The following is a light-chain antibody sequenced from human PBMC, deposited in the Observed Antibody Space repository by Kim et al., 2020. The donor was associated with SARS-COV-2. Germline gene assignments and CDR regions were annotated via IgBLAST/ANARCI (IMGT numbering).Light chain of an antibody. J-gene: IGLJ3*02. Sequence: QSVLTQPPSVSGTPGQSVTISCSGSNSNIGKTYVYWYQQFPGTAPKVLIYGNSQRPSGVPDRFSGSKSGTSASLEISRLRSEDEADYYCAAWDDSLSGRVFGGGTKVTVL. CDR3: AAWDDSLSGRV. CDR2: GNS. CDR1: NSNIGKTY. V-gene: IGLV1-47*02.